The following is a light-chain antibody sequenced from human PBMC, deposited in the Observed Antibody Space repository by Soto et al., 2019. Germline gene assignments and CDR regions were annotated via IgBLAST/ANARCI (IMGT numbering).Light chain of an antibody. J-gene: IGLJ1*01. CDR3: SSYTSSSTYYV. Sequence: QSVLTQPASVSGSPGQSITISCTGTSSDVGGYNYVSWYQQHPGKAPKLMIYDVSNRPSGVSNHFTGSKSGNTVSLTISGLQAEDEADYYCSSYTSSSTYYVFGTGTKVTVL. CDR2: DVS. CDR1: SSDVGGYNY. V-gene: IGLV2-14*01.